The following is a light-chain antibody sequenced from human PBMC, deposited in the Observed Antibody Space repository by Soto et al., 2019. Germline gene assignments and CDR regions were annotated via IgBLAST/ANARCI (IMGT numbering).Light chain of an antibody. CDR3: QHYVNRPLT. J-gene: IGKJ4*01. CDR1: QGIGDT. Sequence: EIVMTQSPATLSVSPGDGATLSCRASQGIGDTLAWYQQKPGQTPRLLIYDTSIRATGVPARFSGSRSGAEFTLTITSLQSEDVAVYYCQHYVNRPLTFGGGTKVESK. CDR2: DTS. V-gene: IGKV3-15*01.